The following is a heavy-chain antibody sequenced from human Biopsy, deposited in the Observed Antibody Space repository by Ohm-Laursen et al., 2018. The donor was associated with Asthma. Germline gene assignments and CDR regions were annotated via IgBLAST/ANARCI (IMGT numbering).Heavy chain of an antibody. CDR3: ARDMGAGPNQPPSGSGSSHLYGMDV. CDR2: ISWNSGTI. CDR1: GFSVSTKY. Sequence: LRLSCAASGFSVSTKYMSRVRQAPGKGLEWVSGISWNSGTIGYADSVKGRFTISRDNAKNSLYLQMNSLGPEDTAVYYCARDMGAGPNQPPSGSGSSHLYGMDVWGQGTTVTVSS. V-gene: IGHV3-9*01. D-gene: IGHD3-10*01. J-gene: IGHJ6*02.